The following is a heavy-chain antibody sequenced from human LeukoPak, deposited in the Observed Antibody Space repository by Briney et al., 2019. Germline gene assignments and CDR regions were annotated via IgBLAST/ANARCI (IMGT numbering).Heavy chain of an antibody. Sequence: ASVKVSFKASGYTFNGYYLHWVRQAPGQGLEWMGWINPNTGDRNYAQKFQGRVTMTRDTSISTAYMELSRLRSDDTAVYYCARSRMSDAFDIWGQGTMVTVSS. CDR3: ARSRMSDAFDI. J-gene: IGHJ3*02. CDR1: GYTFNGYY. V-gene: IGHV1-2*02. CDR2: INPNTGDR. D-gene: IGHD2/OR15-2a*01.